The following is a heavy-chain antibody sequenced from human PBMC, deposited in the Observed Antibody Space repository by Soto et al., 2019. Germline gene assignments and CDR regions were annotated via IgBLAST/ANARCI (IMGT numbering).Heavy chain of an antibody. D-gene: IGHD6-13*01. CDR2: ISYDGSNK. Sequence: QVHLVESGGGVVQPGRSLKLSCAASGFTFSNYALHWVRQAPGKGLEWVAVISYDGSNKYYTGSVKGRFTISRDNSKHTLYRQMNSLRAEDTAVYYCARGGYTSSWNFDYWGQGALVTVSS. V-gene: IGHV3-30-3*01. CDR3: ARGGYTSSWNFDY. CDR1: GFTFSNYA. J-gene: IGHJ4*02.